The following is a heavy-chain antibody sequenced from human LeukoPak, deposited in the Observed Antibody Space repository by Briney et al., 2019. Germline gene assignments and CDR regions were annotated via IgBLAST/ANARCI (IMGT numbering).Heavy chain of an antibody. CDR1: GFTVSSNY. D-gene: IGHD2-2*01. V-gene: IGHV3-53*01. Sequence: GGSLRLSCAASGFTVSSNYMSWVRQAPGKGLEWVSVIYSGGSTYCADSVKGRFTISRDNSKNTLYLQMNSLRAEDTAVYYCARALSSSTSAYFDYWGQGTLVTVSS. J-gene: IGHJ4*02. CDR3: ARALSSSTSAYFDY. CDR2: IYSGGST.